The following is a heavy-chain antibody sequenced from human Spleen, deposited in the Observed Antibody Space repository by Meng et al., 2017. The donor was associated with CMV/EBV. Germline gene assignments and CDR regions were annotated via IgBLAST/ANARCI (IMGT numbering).Heavy chain of an antibody. CDR3: ARDQTDSTSSKDY. Sequence: CRASGGTFNYYAINWVRQAPGQGLEWMGGIIPILDVVTYAQKFQGRVTISADTSTATAYMELNSLRSEDTAVYFCARDQTDSTSSKDYWGQGTLVTVSS. J-gene: IGHJ4*02. V-gene: IGHV1-69*10. D-gene: IGHD2/OR15-2a*01. CDR1: GGTFNYYA. CDR2: IIPILDVV.